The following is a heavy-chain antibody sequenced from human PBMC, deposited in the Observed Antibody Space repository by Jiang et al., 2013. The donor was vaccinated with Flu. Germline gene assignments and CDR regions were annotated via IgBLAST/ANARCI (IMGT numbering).Heavy chain of an antibody. D-gene: IGHD6-19*01. J-gene: IGHJ2*01. V-gene: IGHV1-2*04. CDR2: INPNTGVT. Sequence: KKPGASVKVSCRASGYTFTAYYIHWVRQAPGQGLEWMGWINPNTGVTNYAQKFQGWVTMTRDTSISTAYMELSRLKSDDTAVYYCARDGAGTIYWYFDLWGRGTLVTVSS. CDR3: ARDGAGTIYWYFDL. CDR1: GYTFTAYY.